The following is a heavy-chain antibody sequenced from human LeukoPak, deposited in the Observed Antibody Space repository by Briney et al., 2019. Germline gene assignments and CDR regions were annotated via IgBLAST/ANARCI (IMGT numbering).Heavy chain of an antibody. D-gene: IGHD6-19*01. V-gene: IGHV4-59*01. CDR3: ARRRIAVAGTVGAFDI. Sequence: PSETLSLTCTVSGGSISSYYWSWMRQPPGKGLEWIGYIYYSGSTNYNPSLKSRVTISVDTSKNQFSLKLSSVTAADTAVYYCARRRIAVAGTVGAFDIWGQGTMVTVSS. J-gene: IGHJ3*02. CDR2: IYYSGST. CDR1: GGSISSYY.